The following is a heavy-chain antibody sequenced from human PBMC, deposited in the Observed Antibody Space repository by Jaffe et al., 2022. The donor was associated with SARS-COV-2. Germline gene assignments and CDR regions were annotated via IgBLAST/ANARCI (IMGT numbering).Heavy chain of an antibody. V-gene: IGHV3-74*01. D-gene: IGHD3-10*01. CDR3: ARARGSVVRGVTNWFDP. CDR1: GFTYTSYW. J-gene: IGHJ5*02. CDR2: INTDGSST. Sequence: EVQLVESGGGLVQPGGSLRLSCAASGFTYTSYWMHWVRQAPGKGLVWVSRINTDGSSTNYADSVKGRFIISRNNAKNTLYLQMNSLRAEDTAVYYCARARGSVVRGVTNWFDPWGQGTLVTVSS.